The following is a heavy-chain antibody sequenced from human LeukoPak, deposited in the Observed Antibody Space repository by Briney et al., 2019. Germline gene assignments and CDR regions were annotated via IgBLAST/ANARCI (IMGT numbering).Heavy chain of an antibody. CDR2: ISAYKGNT. V-gene: IGHV1-18*01. D-gene: IGHD6-13*01. CDR1: GYTFTSYG. J-gene: IGHJ4*02. CDR3: TRGPLAVAGSPLFY. Sequence: ASVKVSCKASGYTFTSYGITWVRQAPGQGLEWMGWISAYKGNTKYVQKLQGRVTMTTDTSTSTAYMELRSLRSDDTAVYYCTRGPLAVAGSPLFYWGQGTLVTVSS.